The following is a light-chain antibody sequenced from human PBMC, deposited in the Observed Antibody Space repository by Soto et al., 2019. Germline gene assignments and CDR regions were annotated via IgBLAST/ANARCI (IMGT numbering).Light chain of an antibody. CDR3: QSYDSSLSGWV. Sequence: QSVLTQPPSFSGAPGQRVTISCTGSSSNIGAGYDVHWYQQLPGTAPKLLMYXNXXXXXXXXXXXSGSKSGTSASLAITGXXXXXXXXXXCQSYDSSLSGWVFGGGTKLTVL. V-gene: IGLV1-40*01. CDR1: SSNIGAGYD. CDR2: XNX. J-gene: IGLJ3*02.